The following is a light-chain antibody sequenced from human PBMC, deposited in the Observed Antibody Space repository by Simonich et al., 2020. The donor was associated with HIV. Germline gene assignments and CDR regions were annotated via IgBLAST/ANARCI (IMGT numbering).Light chain of an antibody. CDR3: QQYNSYRT. V-gene: IGKV1-NL1*01. CDR1: QGISNS. Sequence: DIQMTQSPSSLSASVGDRVTITCRASQGISNSLAWYQQKPGKAPKLLLYAASRLESGVPSRFSGSGSGTDYTLTISSLHPDDFATYYCQQYNSYRTFGQGTKVEIK. CDR2: AAS. J-gene: IGKJ1*01.